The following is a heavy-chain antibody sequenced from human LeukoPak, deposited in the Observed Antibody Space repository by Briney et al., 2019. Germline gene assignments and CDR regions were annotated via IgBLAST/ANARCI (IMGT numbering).Heavy chain of an antibody. CDR3: ARGIAYDYDPFFDY. J-gene: IGHJ4*02. CDR2: IWYDGSNK. D-gene: IGHD5-12*01. CDR1: GFTFSSYG. V-gene: IGHV3-33*01. Sequence: GGSLRLSCAASGFTFSSYGMHWVRQAPGKGLEWVAVIWYDGSNKYYADSVKGRFTISRDNSKNTLYLHMNSLRAEDTAVYYCARGIAYDYDPFFDYWGQGTLVTVSS.